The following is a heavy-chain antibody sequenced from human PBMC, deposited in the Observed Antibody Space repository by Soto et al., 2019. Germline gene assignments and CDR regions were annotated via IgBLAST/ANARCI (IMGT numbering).Heavy chain of an antibody. J-gene: IGHJ3*02. D-gene: IGHD4-17*01. CDR3: AKDRVRWFESGDYPSDAFDI. CDR1: GFTFSSYA. CDR2: ISGSGGST. V-gene: IGHV3-23*01. Sequence: GGSLRLSCAASGFTFSSYAMSWVRQAPGKGLEWVSAISGSGGSTYYADSVKGRFTISRDNSKNTLYLQMNSLRAEDTAVYYCAKDRVRWFESGDYPSDAFDIWGQGTMVTVSS.